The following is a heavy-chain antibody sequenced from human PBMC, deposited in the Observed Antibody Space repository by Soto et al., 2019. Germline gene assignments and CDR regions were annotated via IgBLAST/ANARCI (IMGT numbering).Heavy chain of an antibody. J-gene: IGHJ5*02. D-gene: IGHD3-9*01. V-gene: IGHV3-30*04. Sequence: QVQLVGSGGGVVQPGRSLRLSCAASGFTFSSYAMHWVRQAPGKGLEWVAVISFDGRNKYYADSVKGRFTISRDNSKNTLYLQMNSLRAEDTAVYYCARAGVLRYFDWLSPSGTWGQGTLVTVSS. CDR1: GFTFSSYA. CDR3: ARAGVLRYFDWLSPSGT. CDR2: ISFDGRNK.